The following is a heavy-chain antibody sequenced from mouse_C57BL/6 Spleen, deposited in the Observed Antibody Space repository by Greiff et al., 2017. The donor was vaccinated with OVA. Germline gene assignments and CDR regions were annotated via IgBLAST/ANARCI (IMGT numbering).Heavy chain of an antibody. Sequence: EVKLMESGGGLVQPGGSMKLSCVASGFTFSNYWMNWVRQSPEKGLEWVAQIRLKSDNYATHYAESVKGRFTISRDDSKSSVYLQMNNLRAEDTGIYYCTSYEYYAMDYWGQGTSVTVSS. CDR1: GFTFSNYW. D-gene: IGHD2-12*01. CDR3: TSYEYYAMDY. J-gene: IGHJ4*01. V-gene: IGHV6-3*01. CDR2: IRLKSDNYAT.